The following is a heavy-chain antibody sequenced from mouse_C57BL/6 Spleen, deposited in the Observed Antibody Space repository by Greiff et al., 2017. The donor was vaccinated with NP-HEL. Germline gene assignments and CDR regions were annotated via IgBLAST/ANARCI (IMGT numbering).Heavy chain of an antibody. CDR1: GYSFTGYY. J-gene: IGHJ3*01. D-gene: IGHD2-12*01. Sequence: EVQRVESGPELVKPGASVKISCKASGYSFTGYYMNWVKQSPEKSLEWIGEINPSTGGTTYNQKFKAKATLTVDKSSSTAYMQLKSLTSEDSAVYYCARSPSTTDAWFAYWGQGTLVTVSA. CDR2: INPSTGGT. V-gene: IGHV1-42*01. CDR3: ARSPSTTDAWFAY.